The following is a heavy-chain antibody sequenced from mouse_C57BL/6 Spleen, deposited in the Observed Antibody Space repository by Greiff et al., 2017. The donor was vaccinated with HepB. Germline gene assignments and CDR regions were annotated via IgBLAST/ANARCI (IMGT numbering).Heavy chain of an antibody. CDR1: GYTFTDYY. J-gene: IGHJ1*03. D-gene: IGHD1-1*01. Sequence: EVQLQQSGPELVKPGASVKISCKASGYTFTDYYMNWVKQSHGKSLEWIGDINPNNGGTSYNQKFKGKATLTVDKSSSTAYMELRSLTSEDSAVYYCARGGTTVVAEYWYFDVWGTGTTVTVSS. CDR3: ARGGTTVVAEYWYFDV. V-gene: IGHV1-26*01. CDR2: INPNNGGT.